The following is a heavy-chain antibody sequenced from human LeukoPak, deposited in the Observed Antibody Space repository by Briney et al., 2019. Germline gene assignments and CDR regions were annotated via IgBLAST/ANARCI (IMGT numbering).Heavy chain of an antibody. D-gene: IGHD3-22*01. Sequence: SETLSLTCGVSGGSLSGYYWSWVRQSPGKGLEWIGEINHLGTTNYNPSLKSRVTISEDTSENQSSLKLSSLTAADTAVYYCARGQRLRYYYDRSAFDVWGHGTMVTVSS. CDR3: ARGQRLRYYYDRSAFDV. CDR1: GGSLSGYY. CDR2: INHLGTT. J-gene: IGHJ3*01. V-gene: IGHV4-34*01.